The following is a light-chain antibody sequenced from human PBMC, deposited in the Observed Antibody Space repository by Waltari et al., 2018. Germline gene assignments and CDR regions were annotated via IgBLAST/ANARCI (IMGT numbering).Light chain of an antibody. J-gene: IGLJ2*01. CDR3: SSYTNSRTTI. CDR2: DVT. Sequence: QSALTQPASVSGSPGQSIAISCTGTGSDIGGYNYVSWYQQYPGRAPKLIIYDVTRWPSGVFNRFVGSKSGVTASLTISGRQAEDEADYYCSSYTNSRTTIFGGGTRVTVL. V-gene: IGLV2-14*03. CDR1: GSDIGGYNY.